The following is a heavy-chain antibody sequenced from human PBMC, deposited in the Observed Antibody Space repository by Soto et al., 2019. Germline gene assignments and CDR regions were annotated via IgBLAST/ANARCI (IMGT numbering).Heavy chain of an antibody. Sequence: GESLKISCKGSGYIFTTYWIVWVRQMPGKGLEWMGIIFPRDSDTTYSPSFQGQVTISANKAISTAYLQWSSLKASDTAIYYCAGHYDFWSGSSSYYGLDLWGQATTVTVSS. CDR1: GYIFTTYW. J-gene: IGHJ6*02. CDR2: IFPRDSDT. D-gene: IGHD3-3*01. V-gene: IGHV5-51*01. CDR3: AGHYDFWSGSSSYYGLDL.